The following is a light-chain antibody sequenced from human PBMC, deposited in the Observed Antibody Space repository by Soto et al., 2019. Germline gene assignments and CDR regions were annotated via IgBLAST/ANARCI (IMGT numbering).Light chain of an antibody. CDR2: KAS. CDR3: QQYNSYSGT. V-gene: IGKV1-5*03. Sequence: MTQSPATLSASVGDRVTITCRASQSISSWLAWYQQKPGKAPKLLIYKASSLESGVPSRFSGSGSGTEFTLTISSLQPDDFATYYCQQYNSYSGTFGQGTKVEIK. J-gene: IGKJ1*01. CDR1: QSISSW.